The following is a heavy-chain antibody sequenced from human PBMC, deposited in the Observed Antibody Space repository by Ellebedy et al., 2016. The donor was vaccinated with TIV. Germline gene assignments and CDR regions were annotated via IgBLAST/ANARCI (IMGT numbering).Heavy chain of an antibody. D-gene: IGHD4-17*01. Sequence: PGGSLRLSCAAFGFTFTSYGLHWVRQAPGKGLEWVAFVSYDGFSTYYTNSVNGRFSISRDNSKSTLFLQMTRLRAEDTAVYCCVRGKGYDFGEEWGQGTLVSVSS. J-gene: IGHJ4*02. CDR3: VRGKGYDFGEE. V-gene: IGHV3-30-3*01. CDR1: GFTFTSYG. CDR2: VSYDGFST.